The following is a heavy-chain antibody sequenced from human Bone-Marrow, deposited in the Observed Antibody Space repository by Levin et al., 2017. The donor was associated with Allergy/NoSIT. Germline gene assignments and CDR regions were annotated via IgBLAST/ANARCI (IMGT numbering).Heavy chain of an antibody. J-gene: IGHJ5*02. CDR2: IIPIFGTA. Sequence: SVKVSCKASGGTFSSYAISWVRQAPGQGLEWMGGIIPIFGTANYAQKFQGRVTITADESTSTAYMELSSLRSEDTAVYYCARFRGAQFMVATWGNWFDPWGQGTLVTVSS. V-gene: IGHV1-69*13. D-gene: IGHD5-12*01. CDR1: GGTFSSYA. CDR3: ARFRGAQFMVATWGNWFDP.